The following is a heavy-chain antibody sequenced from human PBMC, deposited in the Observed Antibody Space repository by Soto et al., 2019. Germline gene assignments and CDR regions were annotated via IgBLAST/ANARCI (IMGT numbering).Heavy chain of an antibody. Sequence: EVKLVESGGGLVQPGGSLRLSCAASGFSFSTYSMNWVRQAPGKGLEWVSYISSRSYTIYYVDSVKGRFTISRDNAKNSLYLQMNSLRDEDTAVYYCARGGSSSDNGMDVWGQGTTVTVSS. CDR3: ARGGSSSDNGMDV. J-gene: IGHJ6*02. D-gene: IGHD6-6*01. CDR1: GFSFSTYS. CDR2: ISSRSYTI. V-gene: IGHV3-48*02.